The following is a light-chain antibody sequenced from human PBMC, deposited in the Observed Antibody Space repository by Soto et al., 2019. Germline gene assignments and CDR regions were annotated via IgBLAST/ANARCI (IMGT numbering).Light chain of an antibody. CDR3: LQYYSYPLT. CDR2: AAS. V-gene: IGKV1-6*01. CDR1: QGIRDD. J-gene: IGKJ4*01. Sequence: AIQMTQSPSSLSASVGDRVTITCRASQGIRDDLDWYQQKPGKAPKLLIFAASNLPTGVPSRFTGSGSGTDFTLSISSLRPEDFATYYCLQYYSYPLTFGGGTKVDI.